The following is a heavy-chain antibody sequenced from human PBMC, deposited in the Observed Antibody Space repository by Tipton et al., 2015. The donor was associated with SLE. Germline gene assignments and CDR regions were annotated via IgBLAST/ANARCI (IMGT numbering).Heavy chain of an antibody. CDR2: LSGSGGNT. Sequence: SLRLSCAASGFTFSSHAMSWVRQAPGKGLEWVSGLSGSGGNTYYADSVKGRFTISRDNSKNTLYLQMNSLRVEDRAVYYCAKDTLEAARSSYYYGMDVWGQGTTVTVSS. V-gene: IGHV3-23*01. J-gene: IGHJ6*02. CDR1: GFTFSSHA. CDR3: AKDTLEAARSSYYYGMDV. D-gene: IGHD6-6*01.